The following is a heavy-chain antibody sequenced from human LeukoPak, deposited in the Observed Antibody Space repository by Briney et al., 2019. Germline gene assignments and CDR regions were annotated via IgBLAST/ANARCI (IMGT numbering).Heavy chain of an antibody. Sequence: SVKVSCKASGGTFSSYAISWVRQAPGQGLEWMGGIIPIFGTANYAQKFQGRVTITADKSTSTAYMELSSLRSEDTAVYYCARGLSYDILTGLPNWFDPWGQGTLVTVSS. J-gene: IGHJ5*02. CDR2: IIPIFGTA. D-gene: IGHD3-9*01. CDR1: GGTFSSYA. V-gene: IGHV1-69*06. CDR3: ARGLSYDILTGLPNWFDP.